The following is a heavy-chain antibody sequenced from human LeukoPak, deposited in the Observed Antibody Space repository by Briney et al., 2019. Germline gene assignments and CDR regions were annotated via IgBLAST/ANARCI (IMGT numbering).Heavy chain of an antibody. V-gene: IGHV4-4*07. Sequence: KSSETLSLTCSVSGGSVSSDYWNWIRQPAGKGLEFIGRVHVSGATNYNPSLASRVTTSADRSTNQSCLKLNPAPAADTAVYDCARDVAHARRAGYFGAWGPGTLVTVCS. J-gene: IGHJ4*02. CDR3: ARDVAHARRAGYFGA. CDR1: GGSVSSDY. D-gene: IGHD1-1*01. CDR2: VHVSGAT.